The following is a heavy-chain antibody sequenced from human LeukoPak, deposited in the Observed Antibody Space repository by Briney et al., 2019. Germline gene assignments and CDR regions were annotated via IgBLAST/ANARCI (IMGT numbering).Heavy chain of an antibody. CDR1: GFTFNSYA. CDR2: ISSGGST. V-gene: IGHV3-66*01. J-gene: IGHJ4*02. D-gene: IGHD5-24*01. CDR3: GRVGDGYNDNY. Sequence: QSGGSLRLSCAASGFTFNSYATSWVRQAPGKGLEWVSLISSGGSTYYADSLKGRFTISRDNSKNTLYLQMNSLRAEDTAVYYCGRVGDGYNDNYWGQGTLVTVSS.